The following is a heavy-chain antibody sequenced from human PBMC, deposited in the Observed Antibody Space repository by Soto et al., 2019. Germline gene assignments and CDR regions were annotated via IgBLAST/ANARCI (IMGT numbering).Heavy chain of an antibody. J-gene: IGHJ4*02. V-gene: IGHV3-23*01. CDR3: ARAQPTYSSSYFDY. Sequence: EVQLLESGGDLVQPGGSLRLSCAASGFTFSSYAMSWVRQAPGKGLEWVSTISGRGDDTYYTDSVKGRFTISRDNPKNTLYVHMNSLRAEDTAVYYCARAQPTYSSSYFDYWGQGTLVTVSS. CDR1: GFTFSSYA. CDR2: ISGRGDDT. D-gene: IGHD3-22*01.